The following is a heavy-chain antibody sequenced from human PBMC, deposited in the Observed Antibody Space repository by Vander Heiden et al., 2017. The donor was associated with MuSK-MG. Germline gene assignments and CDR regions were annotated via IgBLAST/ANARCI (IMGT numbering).Heavy chain of an antibody. Sequence: EVQLAESGGGLVQPGGSLNLSCTASGFTFSRPATPWVRQAAEKGLEWVGRSRSKANSYATAYAASVEGRFTISRDDSKNTAYLQMNSLKTEDTAVYYCTRHGGGDAGYSVFDDWGQGTLVTVSS. J-gene: IGHJ4*02. D-gene: IGHD5-18*01. V-gene: IGHV3-73*01. CDR1: GFTFSRPA. CDR2: SRSKANSYAT. CDR3: TRHGGGDAGYSVFDD.